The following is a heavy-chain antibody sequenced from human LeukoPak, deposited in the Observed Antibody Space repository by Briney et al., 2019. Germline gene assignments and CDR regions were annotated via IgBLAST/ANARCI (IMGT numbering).Heavy chain of an antibody. Sequence: SETLSLTCTVSGGSISSSSYYWGWIRQPPGRGLEWIGRIYYTGNTYYNPSLKSRVTISVDTSKNRFSLRLSSVTAADTAVYYCARAGAYYYDSSGYSNWGQGTLVTVPS. V-gene: IGHV4-39*07. CDR1: GGSISSSSYY. CDR2: IYYTGNT. D-gene: IGHD3-22*01. J-gene: IGHJ4*02. CDR3: ARAGAYYYDSSGYSN.